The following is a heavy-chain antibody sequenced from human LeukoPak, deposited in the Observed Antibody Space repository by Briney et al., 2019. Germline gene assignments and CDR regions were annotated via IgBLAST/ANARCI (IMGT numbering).Heavy chain of an antibody. V-gene: IGHV1-2*02. Sequence: ASVKVSCKASGYTFTGYYMHWVRQAPGQGLEWMGWINPNSGGTNYAQKFQGRVTMTRDTSISTAYMELGRLRSDDTAVYYCARDLEPNDAFDIWGQGTMVTVSS. D-gene: IGHD3-3*01. CDR1: GYTFTGYY. CDR2: INPNSGGT. CDR3: ARDLEPNDAFDI. J-gene: IGHJ3*02.